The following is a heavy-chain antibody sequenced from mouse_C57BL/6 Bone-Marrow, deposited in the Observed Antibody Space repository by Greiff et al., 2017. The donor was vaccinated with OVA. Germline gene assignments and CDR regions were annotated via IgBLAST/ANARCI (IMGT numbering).Heavy chain of an antibody. V-gene: IGHV1-64*01. CDR3: ARNFAY. J-gene: IGHJ3*01. CDR2: IHPNSGST. Sequence: QVQLQQPGAELVKPGASVKLSCKASGYTFTSYWMHWVKQRPGQGLEWIGMIHPNSGSTYYTEKFKSKATLTVDKSSSTAYMQLSSLTSEDSAVYYCARNFAYWGQGTRVTVSA. CDR1: GYTFTSYW.